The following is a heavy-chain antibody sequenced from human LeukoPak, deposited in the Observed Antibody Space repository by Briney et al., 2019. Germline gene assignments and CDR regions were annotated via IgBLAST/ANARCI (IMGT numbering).Heavy chain of an antibody. D-gene: IGHD1-26*01. CDR3: ARAKRELPSYYYYMDV. J-gene: IGHJ6*03. CDR2: MNPNSGNT. V-gene: IGHV1-8*01. CDR1: GYTFTSYD. Sequence: VASVKVSCKASGYTFTSYDINWVRQATGQGLEWMGWMNPNSGNTGYAQKFQGRVTTTRNTSISTAYMGLSSLRSEDTAVYYCARAKRELPSYYYYMDVWGKGTTVTVSS.